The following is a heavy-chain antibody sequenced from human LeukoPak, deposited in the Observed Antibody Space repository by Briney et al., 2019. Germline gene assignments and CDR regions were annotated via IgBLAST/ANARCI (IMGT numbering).Heavy chain of an antibody. J-gene: IGHJ4*02. Sequence: GESLKISCKGSGYIFTSYWIAWVRQMPGKGLEWMGIIYPGDSDTRYSPSFQGQVTFSVDKSISTAYLQWSSLKASDTAMYYCARSPDTATSGYYFDYWGQGTLVTVSS. CDR1: GYIFTSYW. V-gene: IGHV5-51*01. CDR2: IYPGDSDT. CDR3: ARSPDTATSGYYFDY. D-gene: IGHD5-18*01.